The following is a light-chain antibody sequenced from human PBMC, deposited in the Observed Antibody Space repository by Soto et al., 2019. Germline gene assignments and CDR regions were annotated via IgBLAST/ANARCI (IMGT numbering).Light chain of an antibody. J-gene: IGLJ3*02. CDR1: TSNIGAGYD. CDR3: QSYDGSLSAAV. Sequence: QSVLTQPPSVSGAPGQKVIISCTGSTSNIGAGYDVHWYQQLPGTAPKLLIYSNSNRPSGVPDRLSGSKSGTSASLAITGLQVEDEADYYCQSYDGSLSAAVFGGGTKLTVL. CDR2: SNS. V-gene: IGLV1-40*01.